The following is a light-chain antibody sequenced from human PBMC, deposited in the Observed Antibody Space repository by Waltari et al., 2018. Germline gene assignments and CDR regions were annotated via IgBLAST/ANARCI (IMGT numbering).Light chain of an antibody. CDR1: SSDVGAYNY. CDR2: EVS. Sequence: QSALTQPASVSGSPGQSITLSCTGTSSDVGAYNYVSWSQPHPGKAPKHMIYEVSNRPSGVSNRFSGSKSGNTASLTISGLQAEDEADYYCSSYTSSSTPRYVFGTGTKVTVL. CDR3: SSYTSSSTPRYV. V-gene: IGLV2-14*01. J-gene: IGLJ1*01.